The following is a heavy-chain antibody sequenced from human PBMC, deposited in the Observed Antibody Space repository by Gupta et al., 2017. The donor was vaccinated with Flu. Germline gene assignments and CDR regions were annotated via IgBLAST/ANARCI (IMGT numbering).Heavy chain of an antibody. V-gene: IGHV3-21*01. D-gene: IGHD3-3*01. CDR3: ARIWPNRNLYDFWSGSRNPPFDY. Sequence: EVQLVESGGGLVKPGGSLRLSCAASGFTFRSYSMNWVRQAPGKGLEWVSSISSSSSYIYYADSVKGRFTISRDNAKNSLYLQMNSLRAEDTAVYYCARIWPNRNLYDFWSGSRNPPFDYWGQGTLVTVSS. CDR2: ISSSSSYI. J-gene: IGHJ4*02. CDR1: GFTFRSYS.